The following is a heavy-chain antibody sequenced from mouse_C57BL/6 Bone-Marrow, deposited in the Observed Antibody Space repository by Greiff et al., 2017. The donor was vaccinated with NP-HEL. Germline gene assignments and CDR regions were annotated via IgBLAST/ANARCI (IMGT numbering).Heavy chain of an antibody. V-gene: IGHV1-42*01. J-gene: IGHJ3*01. Sequence: VQLQQSGPELVKPGASVKISCKASGYSFTGYYMNWVKQSPEKSLEWIGEINPSTGGTTYNQKFKAKATLTVDKSSSTAYMQLKSLTSEDSAVYYCARKVGLAWFAYWGQGTLVTVSA. CDR2: INPSTGGT. CDR3: ARKVGLAWFAY. CDR1: GYSFTGYY. D-gene: IGHD4-1*01.